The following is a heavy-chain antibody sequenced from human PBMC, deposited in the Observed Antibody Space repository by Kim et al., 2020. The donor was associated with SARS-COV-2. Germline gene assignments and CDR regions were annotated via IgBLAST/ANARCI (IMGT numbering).Heavy chain of an antibody. CDR1: GFTFSSYA. Sequence: GGSLRLSCAASGFTFSSYAMSWVRQAPGKGLEWVSAISGSGGSTYYADSVKGRFTISRDNSKNTLYLQMNSLRAEDTAVYYCAKDLTHCSGGSCPKRPAYYFDYWGQGTLVTVSS. CDR3: AKDLTHCSGGSCPKRPAYYFDY. V-gene: IGHV3-23*01. CDR2: ISGSGGST. J-gene: IGHJ4*02. D-gene: IGHD2-15*01.